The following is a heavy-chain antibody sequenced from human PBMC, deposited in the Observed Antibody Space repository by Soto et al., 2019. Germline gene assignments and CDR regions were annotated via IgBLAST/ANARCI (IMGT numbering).Heavy chain of an antibody. V-gene: IGHV2-5*01. D-gene: IGHD6-13*01. Sequence: QITLKESGPTLVKPTQTLTLTCTFSGFSLSTSGVGVGWIRQPPGKALEWLALIYWNDDKRYSPSLKSRLTITKDTSKNQVVLTMTNMDPVGTATYYCAHRHKYSSSWLFDYWGQGTLVTVSS. J-gene: IGHJ4*02. CDR1: GFSLSTSGVG. CDR2: IYWNDDK. CDR3: AHRHKYSSSWLFDY.